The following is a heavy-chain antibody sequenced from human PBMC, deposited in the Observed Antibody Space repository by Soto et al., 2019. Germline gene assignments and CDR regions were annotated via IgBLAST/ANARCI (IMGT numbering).Heavy chain of an antibody. CDR2: IYYTGTT. D-gene: IGHD1-26*01. J-gene: IGHJ4*02. CDR3: ARRVYSGSGRDYFDR. Sequence: SDTLSLTCSVSGGPISSSGHFWAWIRQPPGRGLEWLATIYYTGTTYYNPSLKSRLTISMDTSKDQFSLDLTSMTAADTALYFCARRVYSGSGRDYFDRWGQGSLVTVSS. CDR1: GGPISSSGHF. V-gene: IGHV4-39*01.